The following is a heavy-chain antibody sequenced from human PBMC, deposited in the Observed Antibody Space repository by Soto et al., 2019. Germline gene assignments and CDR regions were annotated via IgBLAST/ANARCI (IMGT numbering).Heavy chain of an antibody. CDR2: IYYSGST. D-gene: IGHD2-15*01. Sequence: SETLSLTCTVSGGSISSYYWSWIRQPPGKGLEWIGCIYYSGSTNYNPSLKSRVTISVDTSKNQFSLKLSSVTAADTAVYYCARYAGGPFDYWGQGTLVTVS. CDR3: ARYAGGPFDY. V-gene: IGHV4-59*01. J-gene: IGHJ4*02. CDR1: GGSISSYY.